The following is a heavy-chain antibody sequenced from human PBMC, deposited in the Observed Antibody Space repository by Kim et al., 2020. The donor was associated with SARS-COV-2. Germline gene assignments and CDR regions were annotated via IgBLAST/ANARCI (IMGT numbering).Heavy chain of an antibody. CDR3: ASDPGTTNYYYGMDV. D-gene: IGHD1-7*01. J-gene: IGHJ6*02. CDR2: IYGARST. Sequence: GGSLRLSCAASGFNVGDKYMNWVRQSPGKGLEWVSVIYGARSTFYADSVKGRFTISRDNPKNTVNLEMNSLRVEDTAVHYCASDPGTTNYYYGMDVWGQG. CDR1: GFNVGDKY. V-gene: IGHV3-53*01.